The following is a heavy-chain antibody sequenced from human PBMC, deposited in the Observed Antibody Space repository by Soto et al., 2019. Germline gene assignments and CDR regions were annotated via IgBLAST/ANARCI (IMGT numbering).Heavy chain of an antibody. CDR3: ARLSSAGPNEY. CDR2: IYHSGNT. J-gene: IGHJ4*02. CDR1: GDSISNSNDY. V-gene: IGHV4-39*01. D-gene: IGHD3-22*01. Sequence: SETLSLTCIVSGDSISNSNDYWGWIRQPPGKGPEWIGSIYHSGNTYYNPSHKSRATTSVDTSKNQFSLKLSSVTAADTAVYYCARLSSAGPNEYWGQGTLVTVSS.